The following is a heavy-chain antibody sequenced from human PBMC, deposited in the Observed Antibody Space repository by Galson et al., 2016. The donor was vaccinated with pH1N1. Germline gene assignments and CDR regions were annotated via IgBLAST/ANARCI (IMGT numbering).Heavy chain of an antibody. Sequence: QSGAEVKKPGESLKISCKASGYRFTSYWIAWVRQVPGKGLEWVGVVNPGGSTIRYGPPFQGQVTISSDKSINTAYLQWNSLKASDTATYYCARQYDFGDYRGNAFDIWGQGTMVIVSS. J-gene: IGHJ3*02. CDR3: ARQYDFGDYRGNAFDI. CDR1: GYRFTSYW. V-gene: IGHV5-51*03. CDR2: VNPGGSTI. D-gene: IGHD4-17*01.